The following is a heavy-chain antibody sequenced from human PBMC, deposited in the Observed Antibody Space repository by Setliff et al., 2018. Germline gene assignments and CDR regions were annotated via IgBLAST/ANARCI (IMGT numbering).Heavy chain of an antibody. J-gene: IGHJ5*02. Sequence: RLSCATSGFTFRTSAMHWLRQSPDNRLEWLAYIHYGGGHIQYADSVKGRFTVSRDNAMDTLFLQMNGLTTDDTAKYFCAKDRWGYADPWGQGTLVTVSS. CDR1: GFTFRTSA. CDR3: AKDRWGYADP. V-gene: IGHV3-30*02. D-gene: IGHD2-2*01. CDR2: IHYGGGHI.